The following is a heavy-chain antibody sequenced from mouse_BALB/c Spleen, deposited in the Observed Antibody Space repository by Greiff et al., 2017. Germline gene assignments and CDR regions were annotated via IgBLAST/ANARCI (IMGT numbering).Heavy chain of an antibody. J-gene: IGHJ2*01. CDR2: ISSGSSNI. V-gene: IGHV5-17*02. Sequence: EVQLVESGGGLVQPGGSRKLSCAASGFTFSGFGMHWVRQAPEKGLEWVAYISSGSSNIYYADTVKGRFTISRNNPKNTLFLQMTSLRSEDTAMYYCARSHYYGAVDYWGQGTTLTVSA. D-gene: IGHD1-2*01. CDR3: ARSHYYGAVDY. CDR1: GFTFSGFG.